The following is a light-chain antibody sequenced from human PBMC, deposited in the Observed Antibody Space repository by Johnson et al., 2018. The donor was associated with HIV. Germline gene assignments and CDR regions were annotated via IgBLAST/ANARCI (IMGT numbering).Light chain of an antibody. CDR2: ENN. Sequence: HSVLTQPPSVSAAPGQKVTISCSGSSSNIGNNYVSWYQQLPGTAPKLLIYENNKRPSGIPDRFSGSKSGTSATLGITGLQTGDEADYYCGTWDSSLISKVCGPGTKVTVL. J-gene: IGLJ1*01. V-gene: IGLV1-51*02. CDR1: SSNIGNNY. CDR3: GTWDSSLISKV.